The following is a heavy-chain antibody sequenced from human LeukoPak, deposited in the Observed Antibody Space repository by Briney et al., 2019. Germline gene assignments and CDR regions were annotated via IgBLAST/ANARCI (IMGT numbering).Heavy chain of an antibody. CDR1: GGSISSSSYY. V-gene: IGHV4-39*01. CDR3: ARRSYGYYVSYFYY. Sequence: NTSETLSLTCTVSGGSISSSSYYWGWIRQPPGKGLEWIGSIYYSGSTYYNPSLKSRVTISVDTSKNQFSLKLSSVTAADTAVYYCARRSYGYYVSYFYYWGQGTLGTVSS. CDR2: IYYSGST. J-gene: IGHJ4*02. D-gene: IGHD4-17*01.